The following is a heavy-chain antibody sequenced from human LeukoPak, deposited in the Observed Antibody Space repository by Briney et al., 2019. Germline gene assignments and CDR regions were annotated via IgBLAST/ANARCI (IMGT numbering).Heavy chain of an antibody. J-gene: IGHJ3*02. V-gene: IGHV3-30*03. CDR2: ISYEGSNE. Sequence: PGGSLRLSCAASGFSFSSYGMHWVRQAPGKGLEWVAVISYEGSNEYYADSVKGRFTISRDNSKSTLYLQMNSLRDEDTAVYYCARAAPYYYDSSGYSAFDSWGQGTMVTVSA. D-gene: IGHD3-22*01. CDR1: GFSFSSYG. CDR3: ARAAPYYYDSSGYSAFDS.